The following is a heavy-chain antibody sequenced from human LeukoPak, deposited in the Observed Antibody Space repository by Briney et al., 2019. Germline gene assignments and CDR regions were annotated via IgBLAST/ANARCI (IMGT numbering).Heavy chain of an antibody. D-gene: IGHD3-16*01. CDR3: ARGAGVLGLGGDH. Sequence: GGSLRLSCAASGFTFSAYNMNWVRQAPGKGLEWVASISSNINYKYYADSLKGRFTVSRDNAKNSLFLQMNSLRAEDTAVYYCARGAGVLGLGGDHWGQGTLVTVSS. CDR2: ISSNINYK. J-gene: IGHJ4*02. CDR1: GFTFSAYN. V-gene: IGHV3-21*01.